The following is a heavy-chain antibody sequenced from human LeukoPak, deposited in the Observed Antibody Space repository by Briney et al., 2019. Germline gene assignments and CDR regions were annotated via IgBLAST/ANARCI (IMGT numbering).Heavy chain of an antibody. Sequence: ASVKVSCKASGYTFTSYGISWVRQAPGQGLEWMGWISAYNGNTNYAQKLQGRVTMTTDTSTSTAYMELRSLRSNDTAVYYCARDGPQYCSGGCCYSGYWGQGTLVTVSS. CDR3: ARDGPQYCSGGCCYSGY. CDR2: ISAYNGNT. CDR1: GYTFTSYG. V-gene: IGHV1-18*01. D-gene: IGHD2-15*01. J-gene: IGHJ4*02.